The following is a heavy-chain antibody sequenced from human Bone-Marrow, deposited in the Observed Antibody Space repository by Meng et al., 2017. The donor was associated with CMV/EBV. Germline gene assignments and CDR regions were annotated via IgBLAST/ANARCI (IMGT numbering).Heavy chain of an antibody. CDR1: GVTFDSYG. Sequence: ASVKVSCKASGVTFDSYGITWARQAPGQGLEWMGWISGYNGNTNYAQKFQDRLTMTTNTSSTTAYMELRSLRSDDTAVYYCATLGFWGDYFDHWGQGSLVTSPQ. CDR2: ISGYNGNT. CDR3: ATLGFWGDYFDH. V-gene: IGHV1-18*01. D-gene: IGHD3-16*01. J-gene: IGHJ4*02.